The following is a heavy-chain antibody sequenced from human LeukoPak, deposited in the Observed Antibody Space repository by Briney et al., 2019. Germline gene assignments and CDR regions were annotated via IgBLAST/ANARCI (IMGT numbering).Heavy chain of an antibody. J-gene: IGHJ4*02. V-gene: IGHV4-4*07. CDR2: IYTSGST. CDR1: GGSISSYY. D-gene: IGHD2-2*02. Sequence: KASETLSLTCTVSGGSISSYYWSWIRQPAGKGLEWIGRIYTSGSTNYNPSLKSRVTMSVGTSKNQFSLKLSSVTAADTAVYYCASILGYCSSTSCYTLVRWGQGTLVTVSS. CDR3: ASILGYCSSTSCYTLVR.